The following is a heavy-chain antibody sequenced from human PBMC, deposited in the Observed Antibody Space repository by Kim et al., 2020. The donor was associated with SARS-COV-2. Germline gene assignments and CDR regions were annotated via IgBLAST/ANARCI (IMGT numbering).Heavy chain of an antibody. D-gene: IGHD2-15*01. CDR1: GGSISSGSYY. J-gene: IGHJ3*02. Sequence: SETLSLTCTVSGGSISSGSYYWSWIRQPAGKGLEWIGRIYTSGSTNYNPSLKSRVTISVDTSKNQFSLKLSSVTAADTAVYYCARGDMGDAFDIWGQGTMVTVSS. V-gene: IGHV4-61*02. CDR3: ARGDMGDAFDI. CDR2: IYTSGST.